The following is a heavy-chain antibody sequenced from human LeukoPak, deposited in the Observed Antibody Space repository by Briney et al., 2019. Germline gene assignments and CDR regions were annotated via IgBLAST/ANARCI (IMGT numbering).Heavy chain of an antibody. Sequence: VSVKVSCKASGYTFTSYYMHWVRQAPGQGLEWMGIINPSGGSTSYAQKFQGRVTMTRDTSTSTVYMELSSLRSEDTAVYYCAREGLDYYDSSGYYPMDYWGQGTLVTVSS. V-gene: IGHV1-46*01. D-gene: IGHD3-22*01. CDR1: GYTFTSYY. CDR2: INPSGGST. CDR3: AREGLDYYDSSGYYPMDY. J-gene: IGHJ4*02.